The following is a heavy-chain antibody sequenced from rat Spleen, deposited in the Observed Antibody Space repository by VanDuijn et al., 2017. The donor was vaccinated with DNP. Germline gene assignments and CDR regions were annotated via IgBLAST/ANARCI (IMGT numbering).Heavy chain of an antibody. Sequence: EVQLVESGGGLVQPGRSLKLSCTASGFTFSDYYMAWVRQAPTKGLEWVAYISYDGGSTYYGDSVKGRFTISRDNAKSTLYLQMNSLRSEDMATYYCVRPHYYAGSYPRYWGQGVMVTVSS. CDR3: VRPHYYAGSYPRY. D-gene: IGHD1-12*02. CDR2: ISYDGGST. J-gene: IGHJ2*01. CDR1: GFTFSDYY. V-gene: IGHV5-22*01.